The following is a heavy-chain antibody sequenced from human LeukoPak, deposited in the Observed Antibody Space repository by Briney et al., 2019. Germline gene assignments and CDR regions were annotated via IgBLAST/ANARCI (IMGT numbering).Heavy chain of an antibody. CDR1: GGSFSGYY. Sequence: PSETLSLTCAVYGGSFSGYYWSWIRQPPGKGLEWIGEINHSGSTNYNPSLKRRATISVDTSKNQFSLKLSSVTAADTAVYYCARKRGYSIPHDYWGQGTLVTVSS. J-gene: IGHJ4*02. CDR3: ARKRGYSIPHDY. D-gene: IGHD2-8*01. CDR2: INHSGST. V-gene: IGHV4-34*01.